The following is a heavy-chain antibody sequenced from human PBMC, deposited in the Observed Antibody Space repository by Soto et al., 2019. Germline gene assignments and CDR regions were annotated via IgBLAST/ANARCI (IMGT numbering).Heavy chain of an antibody. CDR3: ARGRYGNY. CDR1: GYTFTSYG. Sequence: QVHLVQSGAEVKKPGASVKVSCKASGYTFTSYGITWVRQAPGQGLEWMGWISAHNVNTVYAQKLQGRVIVTRDTSTSTAYMELRSLISDDTAVYYCARGRYGNYWGQGALVTVSS. J-gene: IGHJ4*02. D-gene: IGHD1-1*01. V-gene: IGHV1-18*01. CDR2: ISAHNVNT.